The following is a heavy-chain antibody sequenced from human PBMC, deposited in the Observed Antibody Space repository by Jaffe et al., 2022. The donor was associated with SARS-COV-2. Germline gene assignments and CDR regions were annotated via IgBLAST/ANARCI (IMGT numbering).Heavy chain of an antibody. Sequence: QVQLQQWGAGLLKPSETLSLTCAVYGGSFSGYYWSWIRQPPGKGLEWIGEINHSGSTNYNPSLKSRVTISVDTSKNQFSLKLSSVTAADTAVYYCASHTPRTAYYYYYMDVWGKGTTVTVSS. CDR3: ASHTPRTAYYYYYMDV. CDR2: INHSGST. J-gene: IGHJ6*03. CDR1: GGSFSGYY. V-gene: IGHV4-34*01. D-gene: IGHD2-2*02.